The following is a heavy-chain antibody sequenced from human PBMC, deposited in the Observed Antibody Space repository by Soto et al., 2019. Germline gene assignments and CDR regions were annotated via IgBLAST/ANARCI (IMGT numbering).Heavy chain of an antibody. Sequence: WGSLLLSCAASAFSLSPYWMHWVRQVPGRGLEWVARLSSDGFGAAYADSVKGRFFISRDIARNTLSLQMNSLRADDTAVYYCARDLGGPDYWGRGTSVTVSS. CDR3: ARDLGGPDY. V-gene: IGHV3-74*03. CDR2: LSSDGFGA. J-gene: IGHJ4*02. CDR1: AFSLSPYW. D-gene: IGHD3-16*01.